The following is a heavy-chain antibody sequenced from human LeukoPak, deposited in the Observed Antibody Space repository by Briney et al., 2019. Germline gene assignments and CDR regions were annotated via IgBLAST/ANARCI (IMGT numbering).Heavy chain of an antibody. CDR2: IHYTGAT. V-gene: IGHV4-34*01. CDR3: ARGVLGPYYFDL. Sequence: PSETLSLTCAVYGGTFRGYYWSWIRQPPGKGLEWIGEIHYTGATNYKPSLKSRVTISGDPSKNQVSLRVYSVTAADTAVYYCARGVLGPYYFDLWGRGTLATVSS. J-gene: IGHJ2*01. CDR1: GGTFRGYY. D-gene: IGHD7-27*01.